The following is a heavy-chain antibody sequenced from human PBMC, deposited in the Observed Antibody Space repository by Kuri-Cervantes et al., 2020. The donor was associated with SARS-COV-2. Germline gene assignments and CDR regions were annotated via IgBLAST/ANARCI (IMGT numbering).Heavy chain of an antibody. V-gene: IGHV3-49*02. CDR2: IRSKAYGGTT. J-gene: IGHJ4*02. Sequence: GESLKISCKGSGYSFTSYWIGWVRQAPGKGLEWVGFIRSKAYGGTTEYAASVKGRFTISRDDSKSIAYLQMNSLKTEDTAVYYCTTLIDYWGQGALVTVSS. CDR3: TTLIDY. CDR1: GYSFTSYW.